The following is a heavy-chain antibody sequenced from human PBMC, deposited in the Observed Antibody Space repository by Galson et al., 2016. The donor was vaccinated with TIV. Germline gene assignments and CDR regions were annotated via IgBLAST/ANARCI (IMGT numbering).Heavy chain of an antibody. CDR3: AKVPSSGSSYYYGLDV. J-gene: IGHJ6*02. CDR2: ISAGGGST. V-gene: IGHV3-23*01. Sequence: SLRLSCAASGFTFSSYAMTWVRQPPGKGLEWVSAISAGGGSTYYADSVQGRFTISRDNSKNTQYLQMNSLRAEDTAIYYCAKVPSSGSSYYYGLDVWGQGTTVTVSS. D-gene: IGHD3-22*01. CDR1: GFTFSSYA.